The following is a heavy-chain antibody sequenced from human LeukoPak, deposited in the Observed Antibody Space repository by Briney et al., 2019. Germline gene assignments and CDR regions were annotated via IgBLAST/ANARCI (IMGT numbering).Heavy chain of an antibody. CDR1: GYTFTGYY. J-gene: IGHJ3*02. V-gene: IGHV1-2*02. CDR2: INPNSGGT. Sequence: ASVKVSCKASGYTFTGYYMHWVRQAPGQGLEWMGWINPNSGGTNYAQKFQGRVTMTRDTSISTAYMELSRLRSDDTAVYYCAIRGPYDSSGYYRLRHDAFDIWGQGTMVTVSS. CDR3: AIRGPYDSSGYYRLRHDAFDI. D-gene: IGHD3-22*01.